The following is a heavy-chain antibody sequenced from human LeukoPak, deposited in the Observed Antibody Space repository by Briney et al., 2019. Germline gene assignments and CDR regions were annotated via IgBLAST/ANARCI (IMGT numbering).Heavy chain of an antibody. D-gene: IGHD3-22*01. Sequence: GGSLRLSCAASGFTFSSYSMNWVRQAPGKGLEWVSYISSSSSSTIYYGDSVKGRFTISRDNAKNSLYLQMNSLRAEDTAVYYCARAPYYETTGPLWGQGTLVTVSS. CDR2: ISSSSSSTI. CDR1: GFTFSSYS. J-gene: IGHJ4*02. V-gene: IGHV3-48*04. CDR3: ARAPYYETTGPL.